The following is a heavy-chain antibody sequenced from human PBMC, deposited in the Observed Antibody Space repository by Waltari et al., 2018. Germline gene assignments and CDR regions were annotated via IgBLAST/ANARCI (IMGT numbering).Heavy chain of an antibody. Sequence: QVQLVQSGTEVKNPGASVKVSCKASGYTFTSYGISWVRQAPGQGLEWMGWTSAHNDDTNYVQRFQGRLTMTTDTSTNTAYMELRSLTSDDTAVYFCVRDYYSDYVFDYWGQGTLVIVSS. CDR3: VRDYYSDYVFDY. CDR1: GYTFTSYG. CDR2: TSAHNDDT. V-gene: IGHV1-18*01. D-gene: IGHD4-17*01. J-gene: IGHJ4*02.